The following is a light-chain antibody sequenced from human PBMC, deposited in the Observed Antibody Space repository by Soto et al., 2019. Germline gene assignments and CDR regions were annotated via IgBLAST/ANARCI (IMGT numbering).Light chain of an antibody. J-gene: IGKJ4*01. CDR2: KAS. CDR1: QSIRSW. Sequence: DIQMTQFPSTLSASVGDRVTITCRASQSIRSWLAWYQQKPGKAPNLLIYKASSLQSGVPSRFSGSGYGTEFTLTISSLQPDDIATYYCQQYDSYSTFGGGTKVQIK. V-gene: IGKV1-5*03. CDR3: QQYDSYST.